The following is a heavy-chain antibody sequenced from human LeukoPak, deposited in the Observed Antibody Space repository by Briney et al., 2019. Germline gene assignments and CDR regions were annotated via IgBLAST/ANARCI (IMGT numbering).Heavy chain of an antibody. V-gene: IGHV1-3*01. CDR2: INAGNGNT. CDR3: ARAAYVEMATIYP. CDR1: GYTFTSYA. Sequence: ASVKVSCKASGYTFTSYAVHWVRQAPGQRLEWMGWINAGNGNTKYSQKFQGRVTISRDTSANIANMELSSLRSEDTAVYYCARAAYVEMATIYPWGQGSLVTVSS. D-gene: IGHD5-24*01. J-gene: IGHJ5*02.